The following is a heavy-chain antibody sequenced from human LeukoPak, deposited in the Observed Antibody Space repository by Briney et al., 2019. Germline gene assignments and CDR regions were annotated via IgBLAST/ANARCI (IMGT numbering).Heavy chain of an antibody. Sequence: GGSLRLSCAASGFTFSSYAMHWVRQAPGKGLEWVAVISYDGSNKYYADSVKGRFTISRDNSKNTLYLQMNSLRAEDTAVYYCARGWWSSSPRGFDYWGQGTLVTVSS. J-gene: IGHJ4*02. CDR1: GFTFSSYA. CDR3: ARGWWSSSPRGFDY. V-gene: IGHV3-30-3*01. D-gene: IGHD6-13*01. CDR2: ISYDGSNK.